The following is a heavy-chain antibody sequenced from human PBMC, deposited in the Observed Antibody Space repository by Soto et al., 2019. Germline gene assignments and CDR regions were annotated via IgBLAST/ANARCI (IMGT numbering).Heavy chain of an antibody. CDR2: TYYRSKWYN. CDR1: GDSVSSNSAA. J-gene: IGHJ4*02. D-gene: IGHD2-21*01. V-gene: IGHV6-1*01. Sequence: QVQLQQSGPGLVKPSQTLSLTCAISGDSVSSNSAAWNWIRQSTSRGLAWLGRTYYRSKWYNDYEVSLKSRITINPHTSKNHFSLQLNSVTTADTAVYYCAIESVRQQIAYYFDYWGQGTLVTVSS. CDR3: AIESVRQQIAYYFDY.